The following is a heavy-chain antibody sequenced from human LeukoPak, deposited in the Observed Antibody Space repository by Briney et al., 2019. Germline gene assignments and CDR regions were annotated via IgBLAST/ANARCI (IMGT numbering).Heavy chain of an antibody. CDR3: AKDGSAYRVPAPISH. D-gene: IGHD2-2*01. J-gene: IGHJ4*02. CDR2: ISGSGDTT. Sequence: PGGSLRLSCAASGFSFSSHAMSWVRQAPGKGLEWVSSISGSGDTTYYADSVKGRLTISRDNSKNTLALQMSSLRAEDTAVYYCAKDGSAYRVPAPISHWGQGALVTVSS. CDR1: GFSFSSHA. V-gene: IGHV3-23*01.